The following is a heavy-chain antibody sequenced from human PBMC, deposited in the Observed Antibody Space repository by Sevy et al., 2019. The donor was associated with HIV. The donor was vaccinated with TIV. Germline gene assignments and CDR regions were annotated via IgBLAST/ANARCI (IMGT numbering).Heavy chain of an antibody. CDR2: IKSNTDGGTT. CDR1: GFTFSKAW. J-gene: IGHJ4*02. V-gene: IGHV3-15*01. Sequence: GGSLRLSCAASGFTFSKAWMSWVRQAPGKGLEWIGRIKSNTDGGTTDYAERVKGRFTISRDDSKNTLYLQVNSLKTDDTAVYYCTTKKDFWSGYFYFDYWGQGTLVTVSS. D-gene: IGHD3-3*01. CDR3: TTKKDFWSGYFYFDY.